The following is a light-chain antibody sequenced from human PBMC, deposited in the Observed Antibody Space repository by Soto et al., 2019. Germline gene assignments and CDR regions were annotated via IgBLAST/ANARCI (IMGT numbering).Light chain of an antibody. CDR1: SGDIGLYNF. CDR3: CSYTSSTAYV. CDR2: DVN. J-gene: IGLJ1*01. V-gene: IGLV2-14*03. Sequence: QSVLTQPASVSGSPGQSITISCTGTSGDIGLYNFVSWYQQHPGRAPELMIYDVNNRPSGVSDRFSGSKSGNTASLTISGLQAEDEADYYCCSYTSSTAYVFGTGTKVTVL.